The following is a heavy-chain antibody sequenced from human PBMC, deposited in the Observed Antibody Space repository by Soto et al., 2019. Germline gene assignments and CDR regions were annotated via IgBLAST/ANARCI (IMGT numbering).Heavy chain of an antibody. CDR3: ADLSLGYCITTTCPPDY. CDR2: IIPVFGRV. Sequence: QVHLVQSGAEVKKPGSSVKVSCQASGGSFNTFAISWVRQAPGQGLEWMGGIIPVFGRVTYAEKFQGRLTIPADDSTSTAYMELSRLRADDPAIYFCADLSLGYCITTTCPPDYWGQGTLVTVSS. J-gene: IGHJ4*02. V-gene: IGHV1-69*12. CDR1: GGSFNTFA. D-gene: IGHD2-2*01.